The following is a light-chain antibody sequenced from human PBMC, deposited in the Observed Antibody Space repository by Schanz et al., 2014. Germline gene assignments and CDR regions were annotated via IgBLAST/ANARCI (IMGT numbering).Light chain of an antibody. CDR2: DVN. Sequence: QSALTQPASVSGSPGQSITLSCTGTSSDVGGYNYVSWYQHHPGKAPKLMIYDVNNRPSGVPDRFSGSKSGNTASLTISGLQAEDEADYYCTSYRSGGTHVIFGGGTKLTVL. CDR1: SSDVGGYNY. CDR3: TSYRSGGTHVI. V-gene: IGLV2-14*03. J-gene: IGLJ2*01.